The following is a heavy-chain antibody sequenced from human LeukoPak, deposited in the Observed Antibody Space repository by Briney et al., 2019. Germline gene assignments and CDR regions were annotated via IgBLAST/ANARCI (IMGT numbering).Heavy chain of an antibody. J-gene: IGHJ4*02. CDR3: ARGSVVGYDSSGYYYVFDY. CDR2: IIPIFGTA. D-gene: IGHD3-22*01. Sequence: SVKVSCKASGGTFSSYAISWVRQAPGQGLEWMGGIIPIFGTANYAQKFQGRVTITADESTSTAYVELSSLRSEDTAVYYCARGSVVGYDSSGYYYVFDYWGQGTLVTVSS. CDR1: GGTFSSYA. V-gene: IGHV1-69*13.